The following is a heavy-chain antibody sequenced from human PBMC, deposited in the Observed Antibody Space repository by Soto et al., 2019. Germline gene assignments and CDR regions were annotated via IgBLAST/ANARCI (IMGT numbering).Heavy chain of an antibody. CDR3: SSATSIAVAGKET. CDR2: ISFYNGHT. CDR1: GDTVTKYV. Sequence: QVQLVQSGGEVKKPGASVKVSCKASGDTVTKYVISWVRPAPGQGLEWLGWISFYNGHTNYALKFQDRITFTTDTSTSTASMELRSLTSDETAVYYCSSATSIAVAGKETWGQGTLVTVSS. D-gene: IGHD6-19*01. V-gene: IGHV1-18*01. J-gene: IGHJ4*02.